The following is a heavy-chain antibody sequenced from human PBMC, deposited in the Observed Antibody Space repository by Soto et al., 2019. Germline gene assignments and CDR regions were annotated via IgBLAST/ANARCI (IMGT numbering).Heavy chain of an antibody. V-gene: IGHV3-72*01. CDR3: VRVRLGAATRYFDY. D-gene: IGHD2-15*01. Sequence: EVQLVESGGGLVQPGGSLRLSCAASGFTFSHHYMHWARQSPGKGLEWVGRNRHEANCYATQYAASVKGRFTISRDDSKNSLYLQMNSLKIEDTAVYYCVRVRLGAATRYFDYWGQGTLVTVSS. J-gene: IGHJ4*02. CDR2: NRHEANCYAT. CDR1: GFTFSHHY.